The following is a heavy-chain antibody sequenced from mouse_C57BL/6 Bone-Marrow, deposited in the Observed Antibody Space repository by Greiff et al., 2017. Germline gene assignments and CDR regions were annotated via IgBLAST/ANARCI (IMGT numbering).Heavy chain of an antibody. V-gene: IGHV1-64*01. D-gene: IGHD1-1*01. CDR1: GYTFTSYW. CDR2: IHPSSGST. CDR3: ARWNYYDSSYVDAMDY. Sequence: VQLQQPGAELVKPGASVKLSCKASGYTFTSYWMPWVKQRPGQGLEWIGMIHPSSGSTNYNEKFKSKATLTVDKSSSTAYMQLSSLTSVDSAVYYSARWNYYDSSYVDAMDYWGQGTSVTVSS. J-gene: IGHJ4*01.